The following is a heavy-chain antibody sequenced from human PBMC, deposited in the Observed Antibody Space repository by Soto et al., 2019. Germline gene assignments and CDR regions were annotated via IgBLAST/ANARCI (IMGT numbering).Heavy chain of an antibody. CDR2: IYYSGST. Sequence: SETLSLTCTVSGGSISGGCYYWSWIRQHPGKGLEWIGYIYYSGSTYYNPSLKSRVTISVDTSKNQFSLKLSSVTAADTAVYYCARGITDFWSYWYFDLWGRGTLVTVSS. CDR3: ARGITDFWSYWYFDL. D-gene: IGHD3-3*01. V-gene: IGHV4-31*03. J-gene: IGHJ2*01. CDR1: GGSISGGCYY.